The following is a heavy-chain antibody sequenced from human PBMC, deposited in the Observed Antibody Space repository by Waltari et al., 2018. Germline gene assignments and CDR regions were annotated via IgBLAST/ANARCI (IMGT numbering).Heavy chain of an antibody. V-gene: IGHV7-4-1*02. CDR3: ARFMEEVQYREVGFDY. D-gene: IGHD4-4*01. Sequence: QVQLVQSGSELKKPGASVKVSCKASGYTFTSYAMNWVRQAPGQGLEWRGWISTNTGNPRHAQGLTGRLVFSVDTSVSTAYLQISSLKAEDTAVYYCARFMEEVQYREVGFDYWGQGTLVTVSS. CDR2: ISTNTGNP. J-gene: IGHJ4*02. CDR1: GYTFTSYA.